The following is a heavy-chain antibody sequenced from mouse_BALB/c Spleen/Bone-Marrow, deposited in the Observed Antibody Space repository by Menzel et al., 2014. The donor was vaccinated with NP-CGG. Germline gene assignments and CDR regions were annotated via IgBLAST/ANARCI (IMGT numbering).Heavy chain of an antibody. CDR1: GYTFTSYY. CDR3: TRGGDSPFAY. CDR2: INPSNGGT. J-gene: IGHJ3*01. V-gene: IGHV1S81*02. Sequence: LVESGAELVKPGASVKLSCKASGYTFTSYYMYWVKQRPGQGLEWIGEINPSNGGTNFNEKFKSKATLTVDKSSSTAYMQLGSLTSEDSAVYYWTRGGDSPFAYGGKGTLVTVSA. D-gene: IGHD2-13*01.